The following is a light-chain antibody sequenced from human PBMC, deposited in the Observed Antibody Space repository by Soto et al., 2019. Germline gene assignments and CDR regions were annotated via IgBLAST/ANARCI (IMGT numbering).Light chain of an antibody. CDR1: QTVSSND. V-gene: IGKV3-20*01. Sequence: EIVLTQSPATLSLSPGERATVSCRATQTVSSNDLAWYQQKPGQAPRLLLYGASTRATGIPDRFSGSGSGTDFTLSISRLEPEDFAVYYCHHYGTSPPYTFGQGTKVDSK. CDR3: HHYGTSPPYT. J-gene: IGKJ2*01. CDR2: GAS.